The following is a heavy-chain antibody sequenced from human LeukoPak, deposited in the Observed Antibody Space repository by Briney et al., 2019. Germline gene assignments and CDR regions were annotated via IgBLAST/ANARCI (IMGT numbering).Heavy chain of an antibody. Sequence: GSGVKVTCKASGYTFIVNHMYWMRQPPAQGLEWVGGINLNRGGTNYAQKFQGKVTMTIDTSITTAYMELSRLRSDDTAVYYGARYDGNYSYSSMDVWGKGTTVTVSS. CDR3: ARYDGNYSYSSMDV. V-gene: IGHV1-2*02. D-gene: IGHD4-23*01. J-gene: IGHJ6*03. CDR2: INLNRGGT. CDR1: GYTFIVNH.